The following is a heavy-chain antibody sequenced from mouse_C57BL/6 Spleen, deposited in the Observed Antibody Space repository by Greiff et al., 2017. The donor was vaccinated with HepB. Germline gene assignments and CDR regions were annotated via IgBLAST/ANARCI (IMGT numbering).Heavy chain of an antibody. Sequence: EVKLVESGPVLVKPGASVKMSCKASGYTFTDYYMNWVKQSHGKSLEWIGVINPYNGGTSYNQKFKGKATLTVDKSSSTAYMELNSLTSEDSAVYYCARDLYDGYYDYYAMDYWGQGTSVTVSS. V-gene: IGHV1-19*01. J-gene: IGHJ4*01. CDR3: ARDLYDGYYDYYAMDY. CDR1: GYTFTDYY. CDR2: INPYNGGT. D-gene: IGHD2-3*01.